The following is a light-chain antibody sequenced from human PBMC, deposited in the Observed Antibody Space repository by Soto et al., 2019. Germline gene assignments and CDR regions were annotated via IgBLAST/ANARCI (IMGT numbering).Light chain of an antibody. CDR1: QSVSSY. J-gene: IGKJ5*01. CDR3: QQRSGWSPIT. Sequence: EIVLTQSPATLSLSPGERATLSGRASQSVSSYLAWYQQKPGQAPRLIIYDASNRATGIPARFSGSGSGTDFTLTISSLEPQDFAVYYGQQRSGWSPITFGQGTRLEIK. V-gene: IGKV3-11*01. CDR2: DAS.